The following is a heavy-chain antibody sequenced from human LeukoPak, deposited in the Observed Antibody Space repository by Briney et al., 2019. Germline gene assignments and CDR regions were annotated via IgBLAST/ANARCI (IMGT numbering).Heavy chain of an antibody. CDR2: INPNSGGT. J-gene: IGHJ4*02. CDR1: GGTFSSYA. D-gene: IGHD6-19*01. Sequence: GASVKVSCKASGGTFSSYAISWVRQAPGQGLEWMGWINPNSGGTNYAQKFQGRVTMTRDTSISTAYMELSRLRSDDTAVYYCASGVAVAGTGFDYWGQGTLVTVSS. V-gene: IGHV1-2*02. CDR3: ASGVAVAGTGFDY.